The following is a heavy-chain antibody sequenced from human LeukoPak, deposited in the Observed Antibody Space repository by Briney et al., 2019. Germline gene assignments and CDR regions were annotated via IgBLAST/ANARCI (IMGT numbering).Heavy chain of an antibody. D-gene: IGHD5-12*01. CDR3: ARMSWLLDY. Sequence: GGSLRLSCAASGLTFSSYEMNSVRQAAGKGLEWVSYISSSGSTIYYADSVKGRFTISRDNAKNSLYLQMNSLRAEDTAVYYCARMSWLLDYWGQGTLVTVSS. V-gene: IGHV3-48*03. CDR2: ISSSGSTI. J-gene: IGHJ4*02. CDR1: GLTFSSYE.